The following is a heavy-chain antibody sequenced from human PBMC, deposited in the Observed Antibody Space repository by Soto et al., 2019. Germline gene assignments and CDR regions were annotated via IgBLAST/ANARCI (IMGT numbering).Heavy chain of an antibody. D-gene: IGHD2-21*02. J-gene: IGHJ4*02. CDR2: INYSGST. CDR3: ARRDCGGDCYAWYY. V-gene: IGHV4-39*01. CDR1: DGSIDSSAYS. Sequence: PSETLSLTCTVSDGSIDSSAYSWGWIRQPPGKGLEWIGSINYSGSTYYSPSLERRVTISIDTSRNQFSLRLSSVTAADTAVYYCARRDCGGDCYAWYYWGQGTLVTVSS.